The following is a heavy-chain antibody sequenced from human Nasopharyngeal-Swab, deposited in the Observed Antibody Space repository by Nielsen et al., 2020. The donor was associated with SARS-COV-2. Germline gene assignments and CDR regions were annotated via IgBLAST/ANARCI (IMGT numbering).Heavy chain of an antibody. J-gene: IGHJ6*02. Sequence: WAGQAHGQGREGMGIINPSGGSTSYAQKFQGRVTMTRDTSTSTVYMELSSLRSEDTAVYYCAREGLGYYGSGGPYGMDVWGQGTTVTVSS. V-gene: IGHV1-46*01. CDR3: AREGLGYYGSGGPYGMDV. CDR2: INPSGGST. D-gene: IGHD3-10*01.